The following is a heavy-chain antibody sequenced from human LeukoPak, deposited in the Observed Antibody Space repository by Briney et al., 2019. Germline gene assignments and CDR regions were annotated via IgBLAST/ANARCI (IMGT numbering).Heavy chain of an antibody. J-gene: IGHJ4*02. CDR1: EFTFDSYA. Sequence: GTSLRLSCAASEFTFDSYAMHWVRQAPGKGLEWVAVISYDGSNEYYTDSVRGRFSISRDNSKNTLYLQMNSLSAEDTAVYYCARGSWFGELLPFDYWGQGTLVTVSS. CDR2: ISYDGSNE. V-gene: IGHV3-30-3*01. D-gene: IGHD3-10*01. CDR3: ARGSWFGELLPFDY.